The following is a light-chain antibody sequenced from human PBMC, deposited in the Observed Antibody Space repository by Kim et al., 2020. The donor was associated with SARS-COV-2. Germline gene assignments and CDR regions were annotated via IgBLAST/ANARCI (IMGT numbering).Light chain of an antibody. CDR2: GKN. V-gene: IGLV3-19*01. Sequence: VALEQTVRITCQGDSLRTYYATWYQQKPGQAPILLIYGKNNRPSGIPDRFSGSTSGNTASLTITGTQAGDEADYYCNSRDSNNDVVFGGGTQLTVL. CDR3: NSRDSNNDVV. CDR1: SLRTYY. J-gene: IGLJ2*01.